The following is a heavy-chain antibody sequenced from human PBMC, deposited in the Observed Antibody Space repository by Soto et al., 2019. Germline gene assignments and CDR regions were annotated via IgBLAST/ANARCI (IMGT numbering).Heavy chain of an antibody. CDR3: AHISGSYSPFDY. D-gene: IGHD1-26*01. J-gene: IGHJ4*02. CDR1: GFSLSTSGVG. V-gene: IGHV2-5*02. CDR2: IYWDDDK. Sequence: QITLKESGPTLVKPTQTLTLTCTFSGFSLSTSGVGVGWIRRPPGKALEWLALIYWDDDKRYSPSLKSRLTITKDTSKNQVVLTMTIMDPVDTATYYCAHISGSYSPFDYWGQGTLVTVSS.